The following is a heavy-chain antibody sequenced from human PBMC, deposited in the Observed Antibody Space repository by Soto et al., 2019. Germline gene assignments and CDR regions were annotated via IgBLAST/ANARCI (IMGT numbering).Heavy chain of an antibody. CDR3: ARHTSGWHYYDY. CDR1: GFTFDDYA. CDR2: ISWNSGSI. Sequence: GGSLRLSCAASGFTFDDYAMHWVRQAPGKGLEWVSGISWNSGSIGYADSVKGRFTISRDNAKNSLYLQMNSLRAEDTALYYCARHTSGWHYYDYWGQGTPVTVSS. V-gene: IGHV3-9*01. J-gene: IGHJ4*02. D-gene: IGHD6-19*01.